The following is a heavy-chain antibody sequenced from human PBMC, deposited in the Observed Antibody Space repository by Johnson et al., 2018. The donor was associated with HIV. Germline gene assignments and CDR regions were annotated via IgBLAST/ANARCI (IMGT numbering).Heavy chain of an antibody. Sequence: VQLVESGGVVVQPGGSLRLSCAASGFTFSAYWMHWVRQAPGQGLVWVSRIIRDATTAIYADSVKGRFTISRDNAKNSLYLQMNSLRAEDTALYYCARDPTIAWDLKGDAFDIWGQGTMVTVSS. CDR2: IIRDATTA. D-gene: IGHD1-26*01. CDR1: GFTFSAYW. CDR3: ARDPTIAWDLKGDAFDI. J-gene: IGHJ3*02. V-gene: IGHV3-74*01.